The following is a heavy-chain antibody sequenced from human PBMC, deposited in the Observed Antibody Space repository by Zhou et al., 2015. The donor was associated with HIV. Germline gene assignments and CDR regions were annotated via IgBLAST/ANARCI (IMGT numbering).Heavy chain of an antibody. V-gene: IGHV1-8*01. CDR3: ARSPGRGATVLFDP. CDR2: MNPNSGNT. J-gene: IGHJ5*02. Sequence: QVQLVQSGAEVKKPGASMKVSCKASGYPFSSYGLTWVRQVPGQGLEWMGWMNPNSGNTGYAQKFQGRVTMTRNTSISTAYMELSSLRSEDTAVYYCARSPGRGATVLFDPWGQGTLVTVSS. D-gene: IGHD1-26*01. CDR1: GYPFSSYG.